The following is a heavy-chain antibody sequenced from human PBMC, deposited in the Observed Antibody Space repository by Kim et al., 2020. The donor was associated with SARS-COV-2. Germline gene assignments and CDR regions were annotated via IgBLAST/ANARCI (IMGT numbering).Heavy chain of an antibody. D-gene: IGHD3-10*01. CDR1: GYTFTSYG. V-gene: IGHV1-18*04. Sequence: ASVKVSCKASGYTFTSYGISWVPQAPGQGLEWMGWISAYNGNTNYAQKLQGRVTMTTDTSTSTAYMELRSLRSDDTAVYYCASGALSVRAVTSFDYWGQGTLVTVSS. CDR2: ISAYNGNT. CDR3: ASGALSVRAVTSFDY. J-gene: IGHJ4*02.